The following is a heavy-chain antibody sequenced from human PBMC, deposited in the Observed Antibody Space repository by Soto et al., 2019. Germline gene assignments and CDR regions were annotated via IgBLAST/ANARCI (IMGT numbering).Heavy chain of an antibody. Sequence: QITLKESGPALVRPTQALTLTCTFSGFSLTTSGVGVAWIRQPPGKALECLALVYWDGDERFNPSLRNRLTLPKDTSKNRVGLTMTNMDPVDTGTYYCAHRGGCSAASCFSNYFDAWGQGALVTVSS. CDR2: VYWDGDE. D-gene: IGHD2-15*01. J-gene: IGHJ5*02. CDR3: AHRGGCSAASCFSNYFDA. CDR1: GFSLTTSGVG. V-gene: IGHV2-5*02.